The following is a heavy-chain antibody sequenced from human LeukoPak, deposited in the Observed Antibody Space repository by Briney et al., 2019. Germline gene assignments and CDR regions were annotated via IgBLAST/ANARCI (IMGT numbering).Heavy chain of an antibody. CDR1: GFTFSSYS. D-gene: IGHD3-16*01. CDR2: ISGSGDRT. J-gene: IGHJ4*02. V-gene: IGHV3-23*01. Sequence: PGRSLRLSCAASGFTFSSYSMSWVRQAPGKGLEWVSGISGSGDRTYYADAVKGRFTISRDNSKNTLYLQMNSLRAKDTAVYYCAKVSLGGMKFDYWGQGTLVTVSS. CDR3: AKVSLGGMKFDY.